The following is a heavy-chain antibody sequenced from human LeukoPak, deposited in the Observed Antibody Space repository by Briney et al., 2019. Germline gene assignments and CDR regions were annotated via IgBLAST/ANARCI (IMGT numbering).Heavy chain of an antibody. Sequence: GGSLRLSCAASGFTFSSYGMHWVRQAPGKGLEWVAVISYDGSNKYYADSVKGRFTISRDNSKNTLYLQMNSLRAEDTAIYYCAKDLTQYGYSTDYWGQGTLVTVSS. V-gene: IGHV3-30*18. D-gene: IGHD5-18*01. CDR2: ISYDGSNK. CDR1: GFTFSSYG. CDR3: AKDLTQYGYSTDY. J-gene: IGHJ4*02.